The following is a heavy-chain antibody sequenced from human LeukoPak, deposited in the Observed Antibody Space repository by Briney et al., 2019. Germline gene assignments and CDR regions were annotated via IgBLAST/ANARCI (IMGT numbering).Heavy chain of an antibody. D-gene: IGHD3-3*01. J-gene: IGHJ1*01. CDR1: GYTFTSYG. CDR3: AIEFDFWSGTEYFQH. Sequence: ASVKVSCKASGYTFTSYGISWVRQAPGQGLEWMGWISAYNGNTNYAQKLQGRVTMTTDTSTSTAYMELRSLRSDDTAVYYCAIEFDFWSGTEYFQHWGQGTLVTVSS. V-gene: IGHV1-18*01. CDR2: ISAYNGNT.